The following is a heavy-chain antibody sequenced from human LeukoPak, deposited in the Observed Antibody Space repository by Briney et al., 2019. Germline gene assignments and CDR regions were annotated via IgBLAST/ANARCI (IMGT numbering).Heavy chain of an antibody. CDR1: GFTFSSYS. CDR2: ISGSGGST. V-gene: IGHV3-23*01. D-gene: IGHD3-10*01. Sequence: GGSLRLSCAASGFTFSSYSMNWVRQAPGKGLEWVSAISGSGGSTYYADSVKGRFTISRDNSKNTLYLQMNSLRAEDTAVYYCAKDRGTMVRGVLTMKYYFDYWGQGTLVTVSS. CDR3: AKDRGTMVRGVLTMKYYFDY. J-gene: IGHJ4*02.